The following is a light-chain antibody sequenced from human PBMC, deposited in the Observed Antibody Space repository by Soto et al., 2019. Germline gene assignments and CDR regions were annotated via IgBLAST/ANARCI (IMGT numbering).Light chain of an antibody. J-gene: IGKJ3*01. Sequence: EIVLTQSPGTLSLSPGERATLSCRASQSVSSSYLAWYQQKPGQAPRLLIYGASSRATGIPDRFSGSGSGTDFTLTICRLEPEDFAVYYCQQYGSSPLTFGPGTKVDIK. CDR2: GAS. CDR1: QSVSSSY. V-gene: IGKV3-20*01. CDR3: QQYGSSPLT.